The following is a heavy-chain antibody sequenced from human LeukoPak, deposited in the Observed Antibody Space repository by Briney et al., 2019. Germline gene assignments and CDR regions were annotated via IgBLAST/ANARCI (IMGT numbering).Heavy chain of an antibody. Sequence: SETLCLTCTVSGGSISSYYWSWIRQPAGKGLEWIGRIYTSGSTNYNPSLKSRVTMSVDTSKNQFSLKLSSVTAADTAVYYCARDGQWGNFGVARTYNWFDPWGQGTLVTVSS. CDR3: ARDGQWGNFGVARTYNWFDP. V-gene: IGHV4-4*07. CDR1: GGSISSYY. CDR2: IYTSGST. D-gene: IGHD3-3*02. J-gene: IGHJ5*02.